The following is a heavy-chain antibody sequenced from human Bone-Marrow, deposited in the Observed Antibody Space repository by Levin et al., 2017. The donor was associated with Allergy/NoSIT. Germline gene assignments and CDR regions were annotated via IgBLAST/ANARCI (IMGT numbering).Heavy chain of an antibody. CDR3: ARQGGGSSGWYYSGFFDY. J-gene: IGHJ4*02. V-gene: IGHV5-51*01. CDR2: IYPGDSDT. D-gene: IGHD6-19*01. CDR1: GYSFTSYW. Sequence: GESLKISCKGSGYSFTSYWIGWVRQMPGKGLEWMGIIYPGDSDTRYSPSFQGQVTISADKSISTAYLQWSSLKASDTAMYYCARQGGGSSGWYYSGFFDYWGQGTLVTVSS.